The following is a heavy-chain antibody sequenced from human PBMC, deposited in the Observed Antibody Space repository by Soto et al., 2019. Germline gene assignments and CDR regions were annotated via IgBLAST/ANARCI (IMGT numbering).Heavy chain of an antibody. J-gene: IGHJ5*02. V-gene: IGHV4-59*01. CDR3: ARSLAARGWFDP. D-gene: IGHD6-6*01. Sequence: SETLSLTCTVSGGSISSYYWSWIRQPPGKGLEWIGCIYYSGSTNYNPSLKSRVTISVDTSKNQFSLKLSSVTAADTAVYYCARSLAARGWFDPWGQGTLVTVSS. CDR2: IYYSGST. CDR1: GGSISSYY.